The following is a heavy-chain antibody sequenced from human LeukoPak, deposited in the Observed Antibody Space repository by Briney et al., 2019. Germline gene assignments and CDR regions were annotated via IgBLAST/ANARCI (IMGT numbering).Heavy chain of an antibody. CDR1: GGSFSGYY. V-gene: IGHV4-34*01. CDR2: INHSGST. J-gene: IGHJ6*02. CDR3: ARIPYPRYYYYGMDV. Sequence: SETLSLTCAVYGGSFSGYYWSWIRQPPGKGLEWIGEINHSGSTNYNPSLKSRVTISVDTSKNQFSLKLSSVTAADTAVYYCARIPYPRYYYYGMDVWGQGTTVTVSS. D-gene: IGHD2-21*01.